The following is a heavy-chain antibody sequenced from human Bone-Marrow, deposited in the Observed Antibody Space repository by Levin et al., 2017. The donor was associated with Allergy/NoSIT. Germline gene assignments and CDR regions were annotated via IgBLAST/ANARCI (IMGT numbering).Heavy chain of an antibody. V-gene: IGHV3-66*01. Sequence: GGSLRLSCAASGFIVNDHYMTWVRQAPGKGLECVSVIYSGERTFYSDSVKGRFTISRDNSNNTLYLQMNSPRVEDTAIYYCARGPRVGNARGWFDPWGQGILVTVSS. CDR2: IYSGERT. CDR3: ARGPRVGNARGWFDP. J-gene: IGHJ5*02. D-gene: IGHD3-10*01. CDR1: GFIVNDHY.